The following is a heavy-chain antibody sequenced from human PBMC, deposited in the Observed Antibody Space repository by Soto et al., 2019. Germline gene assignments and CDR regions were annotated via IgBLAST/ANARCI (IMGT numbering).Heavy chain of an antibody. CDR3: ARLPVPRYCSSTSCHSYYYYYYHMDV. V-gene: IGHV4-59*08. CDR1: GGSISSYY. D-gene: IGHD2-2*01. CDR2: IYYSGST. J-gene: IGHJ6*03. Sequence: PSETLSLTCTASGGSISSYYWSWIRQPPGKGLEWIGYIYYSGSTNYNPSLKSRVTISVDTSKNQFSLKLSSVTAADTAVYYCARLPVPRYCSSTSCHSYYYYYYHMDVWGKGTTVTVSS.